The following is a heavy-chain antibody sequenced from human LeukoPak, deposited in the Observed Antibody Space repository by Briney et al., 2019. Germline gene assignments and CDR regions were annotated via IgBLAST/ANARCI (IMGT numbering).Heavy chain of an antibody. Sequence: SVKVSCKASGGTFSSYAISWVRQVPGQGLEWMGGIIPIFGTANYAQKFQGRVTITADKSTSTAYMELSSLRSEDTAVYYCASNPLGSFDYWGQGTLVTVSS. CDR2: IIPIFGTA. D-gene: IGHD3-16*01. J-gene: IGHJ4*02. CDR1: GGTFSSYA. CDR3: ASNPLGSFDY. V-gene: IGHV1-69*06.